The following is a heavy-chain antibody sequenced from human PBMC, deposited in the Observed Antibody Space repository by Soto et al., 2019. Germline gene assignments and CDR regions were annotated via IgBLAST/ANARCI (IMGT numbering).Heavy chain of an antibody. D-gene: IGHD2-21*02. CDR1: GGSFSGYY. V-gene: IGHV4-34*01. CDR2: INHSGST. J-gene: IGHJ5*02. CDR3: ARGIDKHLRFRWFDP. Sequence: PSETLSLTCAVYGGSFSGYYWSWIRQPPGKGLEWIGEINHSGSTNYNPSLKSRVTISVDTSKNQFSLKLSSVTAADTAVYYCARGIDKHLRFRWFDPWGQGTLVTVSS.